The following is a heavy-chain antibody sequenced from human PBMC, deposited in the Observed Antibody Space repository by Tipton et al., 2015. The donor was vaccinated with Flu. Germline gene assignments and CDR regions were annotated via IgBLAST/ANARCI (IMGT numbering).Heavy chain of an antibody. CDR2: ISSTSSYI. CDR3: ARDYGDYYFDY. CDR1: GFTLSSYG. D-gene: IGHD4-17*01. J-gene: IGHJ4*02. V-gene: IGHV3-21*01. Sequence: GSLRLSCAASGFTLSSYGMNWVRQAPGKGLEWVSSISSTSSYIFYADSVKGRFTISRDNAKTSLYLQMNSLRAEDTAIYYCARDYGDYYFDYWGRGTLVTVSS.